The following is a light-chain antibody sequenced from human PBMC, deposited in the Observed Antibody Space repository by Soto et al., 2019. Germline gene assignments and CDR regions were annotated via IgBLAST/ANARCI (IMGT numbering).Light chain of an antibody. V-gene: IGLV2-23*02. Sequence: QSVLTQPASVSGSPGQSITISCTGTSSDVGNYNLVSWYQQHPGKAPKLIIYEVSKWPSGVSNRFSGSKSGNTASLTISGLQAEDEADYYCCSYATSSTFVYVFGTGTKLTVL. CDR3: CSYATSSTFVYV. CDR1: SSDVGNYNL. CDR2: EVS. J-gene: IGLJ1*01.